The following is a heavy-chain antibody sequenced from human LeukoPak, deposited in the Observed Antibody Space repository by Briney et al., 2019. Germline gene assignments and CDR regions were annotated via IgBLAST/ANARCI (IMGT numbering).Heavy chain of an antibody. CDR3: AIAESVSAFDV. D-gene: IGHD2-8*01. J-gene: IGHJ3*01. CDR1: DASISSYF. Sequence: SETLSLTCSVSDASISSYFWSWIRQPPGRGLEWIGHIYSSGSKYYNPSLKSRVTVSMEPSRNQFSLKLASVTAADTGMYYCAIAESVSAFDVWGQGTMVTVSS. V-gene: IGHV4-4*09. CDR2: IYSSGSK.